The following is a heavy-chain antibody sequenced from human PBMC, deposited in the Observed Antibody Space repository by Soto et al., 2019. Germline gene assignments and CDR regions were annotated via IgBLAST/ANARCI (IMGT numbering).Heavy chain of an antibody. D-gene: IGHD3-22*01. J-gene: IGHJ4*02. CDR2: INPNSGDT. CDR3: ARVRTYYDSSGSLDY. CDR1: GYTFTGYF. Sequence: ASVKCCCKASGYTFTGYFMHWVRQAPGQGLEWMGWINPNSGDTNYAQKFQGRVTMTRDMSINTAYMELRRLTSDDTAVYYCARVRTYYDSSGSLDYWGQGSLVTAPQ. V-gene: IGHV1-2*02.